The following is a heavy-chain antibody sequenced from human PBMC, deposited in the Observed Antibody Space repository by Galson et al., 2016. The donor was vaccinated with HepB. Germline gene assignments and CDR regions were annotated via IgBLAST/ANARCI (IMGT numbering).Heavy chain of an antibody. V-gene: IGHV3-7*03. D-gene: IGHD3-10*01. CDR3: ARRRGSGSHDY. CDR2: IKQDGSEE. CDR1: GFTLSSYW. J-gene: IGHJ4*02. Sequence: SLRLSCAVSGFTLSSYWMSWVRQAPGNGLEWVANIKQDGSEEYYVDSAKGRFTISRDNAKNSLYLQMNSLRAEDTAVYYCARRRGSGSHDYWGQGTLVTVSS.